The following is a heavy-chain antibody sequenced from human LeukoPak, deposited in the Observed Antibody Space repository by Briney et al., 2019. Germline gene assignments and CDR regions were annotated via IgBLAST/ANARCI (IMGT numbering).Heavy chain of an antibody. Sequence: SVKVSFKASGGTFSNYAISWVRQAPGPGLDWMGGIIPSFGTANYSQKFQGRVTITADESTSTAYMELSSLRSEDTAIYYCARDPRTGGYSYGLGYWGQGTLVTVSS. J-gene: IGHJ4*02. V-gene: IGHV1-69*13. CDR3: ARDPRTGGYSYGLGY. CDR2: IIPSFGTA. CDR1: GGTFSNYA. D-gene: IGHD5-18*01.